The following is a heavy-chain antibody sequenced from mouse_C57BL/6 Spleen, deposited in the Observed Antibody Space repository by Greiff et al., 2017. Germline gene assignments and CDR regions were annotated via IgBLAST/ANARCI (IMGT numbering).Heavy chain of an antibody. J-gene: IGHJ4*01. V-gene: IGHV1-15*01. CDR3: TKGATVGEGAMDY. D-gene: IGHD1-1*01. CDR2: IDPETGGT. CDR1: GYTFTDYE. Sequence: QVQLQQSGAELVRPGASVTLSCKASGYTFTDYEMHWVKQTPVHGLEWIGAIDPETGGTAYNQKFKGKATLTADKSSSTAYMVLRSLTSEDSAVYYGTKGATVGEGAMDYWGQGTSVTVSS.